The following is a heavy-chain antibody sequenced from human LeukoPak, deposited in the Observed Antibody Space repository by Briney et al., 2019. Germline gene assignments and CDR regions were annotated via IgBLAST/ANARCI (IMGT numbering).Heavy chain of an antibody. CDR1: GFSLSTSGMR. D-gene: IGHD3-16*01. V-gene: IGHV2-70*04. J-gene: IGHJ6*04. Sequence: SGPTLVNPTQTLTLTCTFSGFSLSTSGMRVSWIRQPPGKALEWLARIDWDDDEFYSTSLKTRLTISKDTSKNQVVLTMTNMDPVDTATYYCARSDYVSYGMDVWGKGTTVTVSS. CDR3: ARSDYVSYGMDV. CDR2: IDWDDDE.